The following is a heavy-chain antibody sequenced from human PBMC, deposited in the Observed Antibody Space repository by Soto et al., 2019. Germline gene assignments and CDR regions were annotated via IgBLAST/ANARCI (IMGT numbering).Heavy chain of an antibody. CDR2: IFFDGTKK. D-gene: IGHD1-1*01. CDR1: GFTFRYYG. J-gene: IGHJ4*02. Sequence: QVQLLESGGGVVQPGGSLRLSCAASGFTFRYYGLHWIRQAPGKGLEWVAVIFFDGTKKNYTESVKGRFTISRDNSKNTLFLQMDSLRVEDSGIYYCARRLDELSYLDHWGQGTLVTVSS. V-gene: IGHV3-33*01. CDR3: ARRLDELSYLDH.